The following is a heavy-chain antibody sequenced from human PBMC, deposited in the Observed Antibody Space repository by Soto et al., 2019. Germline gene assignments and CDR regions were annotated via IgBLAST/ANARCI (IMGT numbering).Heavy chain of an antibody. J-gene: IGHJ3*02. D-gene: IGHD1-20*01. CDR1: GFTFSSYA. CDR3: AKDLTAQYNWNDVPAFDI. Sequence: GGSLRLSCAASGFTFSSYAMSWVRQAPGKGLEWVSAISGSGGSTYYADSGKGRLTISRDNSKNTLYLQMNSLRAEDTAVYYCAKDLTAQYNWNDVPAFDIWGQGTMVTVSS. CDR2: ISGSGGST. V-gene: IGHV3-23*01.